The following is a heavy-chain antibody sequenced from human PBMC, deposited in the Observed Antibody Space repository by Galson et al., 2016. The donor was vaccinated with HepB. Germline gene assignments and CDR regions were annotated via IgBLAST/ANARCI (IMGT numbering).Heavy chain of an antibody. J-gene: IGHJ3*02. V-gene: IGHV3-30*03. CDR2: ILFDGSYR. Sequence: SLRLSCAASGFTFSNYAMSWVRQAPGKGLEWVAMILFDGSYRYYAESVKGRFTISRDNSENTLYLQMDSLRADDTAVYNCAQMITGDMADAFDIWGQGTMVTVSS. CDR1: GFTFSNYA. CDR3: AQMITGDMADAFDI. D-gene: IGHD7-27*01.